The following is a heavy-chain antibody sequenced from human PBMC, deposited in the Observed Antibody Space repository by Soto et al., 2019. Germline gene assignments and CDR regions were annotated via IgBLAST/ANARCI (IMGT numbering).Heavy chain of an antibody. D-gene: IGHD1-26*01. J-gene: IGHJ4*02. CDR3: GSSTPQALGLFDY. CDR1: RYTLTELS. CDR2: FDPEDGET. V-gene: IGHV1-24*01. Sequence: KVYFQGSRYTLTELSIHWVRQTPGKGLEWMGGFDPEDGETIYAQKFQGRVTMTEDTSTDTAYMELSSLRSEDTAVYYCGSSTPQALGLFDYWGQGTLVTVSS.